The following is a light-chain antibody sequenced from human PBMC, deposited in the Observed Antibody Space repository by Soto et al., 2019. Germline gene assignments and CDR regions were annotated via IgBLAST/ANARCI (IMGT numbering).Light chain of an antibody. CDR3: SSYTGSITIV. CDR2: DVT. Sequence: QSVLTQPASVSGSPGQPITISRTGTSSDIGGYNYVSWYQQQPGKAPKLLIYDVTYRPSWVSNRFSGSKSGNTASLTISGLQADDEADYYCSSYTGSITIVFGTGTKVTVL. V-gene: IGLV2-14*01. J-gene: IGLJ1*01. CDR1: SSDIGGYNY.